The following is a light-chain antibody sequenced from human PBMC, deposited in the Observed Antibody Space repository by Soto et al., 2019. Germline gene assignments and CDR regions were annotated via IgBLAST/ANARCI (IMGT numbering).Light chain of an antibody. Sequence: EIVMKQSPATLSVSPGERATLSCRASQSVSSNLAWYPQKPGQAPRLLIYGASTRATGIPARFSGSGSGTEFTLTISSLQSEDLAVYYCQQYNSWPPLTFGGGTKVEIK. V-gene: IGKV3-15*01. J-gene: IGKJ4*01. CDR3: QQYNSWPPLT. CDR1: QSVSSN. CDR2: GAS.